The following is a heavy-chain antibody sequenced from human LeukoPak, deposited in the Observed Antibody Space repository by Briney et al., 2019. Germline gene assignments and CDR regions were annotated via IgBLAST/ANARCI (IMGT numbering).Heavy chain of an antibody. CDR1: GGSISSYY. CDR2: IYYSGST. CDR3: ARDFAWFGELFFDI. Sequence: PSETLSLTCTVSGGSISSYYWSWIRQPPGKGLEWIGYIYYSGSTNYNPSLKSRVTISVDTSKNQFSLKLSSVTAADTAVYYCARDFAWFGELFFDIWGQGTMVTVSS. J-gene: IGHJ3*02. V-gene: IGHV4-59*01. D-gene: IGHD3-10*01.